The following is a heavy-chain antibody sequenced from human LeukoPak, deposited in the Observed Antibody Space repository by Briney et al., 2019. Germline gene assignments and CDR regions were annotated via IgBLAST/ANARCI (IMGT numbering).Heavy chain of an antibody. J-gene: IGHJ3*02. CDR2: ISNSGDTM. D-gene: IGHD1-26*01. CDR1: GFTFSDCY. V-gene: IGHV3-11*04. CDR3: ARARGSYAFDI. Sequence: PEGSLRLSCAASGFTFSDCYMGWMRQAPGKGLEWVSYISNSGDTMYYVDSVKGRFTISRDNAKNSLFLQMSSLRVEDTTIYYCARARGSYAFDIWGQGTMVTVSS.